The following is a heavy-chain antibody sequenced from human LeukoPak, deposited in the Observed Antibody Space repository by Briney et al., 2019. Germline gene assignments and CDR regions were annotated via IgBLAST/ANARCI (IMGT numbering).Heavy chain of an antibody. CDR1: SVSITSYH. Sequence: SETLSLTXTVSSVSITSYHWSWIRQSAGKGLEWIGRVHASGNSNYNPSLKSRVTMSVDTSKNQFSLKLTSVTAADTAVYYCARDGLYSYGYSYFDYWGQGTLVTVSA. CDR3: ARDGLYSYGYSYFDY. V-gene: IGHV4-4*07. D-gene: IGHD5-18*01. J-gene: IGHJ4*02. CDR2: VHASGNS.